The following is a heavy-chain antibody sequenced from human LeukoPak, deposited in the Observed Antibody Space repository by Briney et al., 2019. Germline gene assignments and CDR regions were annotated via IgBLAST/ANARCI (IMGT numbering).Heavy chain of an antibody. J-gene: IGHJ5*02. CDR3: ARLAPDYADYWFDP. D-gene: IGHD4-17*01. CDR2: IYPTDSIT. CDR1: GSDFSSKW. Sequence: GESLKISCKTSGSDFSSKWIGWVRQLPGKGLEWMGIIYPTDSITRYSPSFQGHVTMSVDTSINTAYLQWTSLKPSDTAIYYCARLAPDYADYWFDPWGQGTLVTVSS. V-gene: IGHV5-51*01.